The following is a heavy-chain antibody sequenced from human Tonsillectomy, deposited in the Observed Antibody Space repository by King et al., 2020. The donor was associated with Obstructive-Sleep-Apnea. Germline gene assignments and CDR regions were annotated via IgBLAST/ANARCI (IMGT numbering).Heavy chain of an antibody. Sequence: VQLQESGPGLVKPSQTLSLNCTVSGASINSGGYLWPWIRQRPGQGLEWLGHIHYTGITSYSPSLRSRLKISVDTSRNQFSLELTSVTAADTAVYFCARTYTSAIYYYFLFYWGQGALVTVSS. V-gene: IGHV4-31*03. J-gene: IGHJ4*02. CDR1: GASINSGGYL. CDR3: ARTYTSAIYYYFLFY. D-gene: IGHD3-22*01. CDR2: IHYTGIT.